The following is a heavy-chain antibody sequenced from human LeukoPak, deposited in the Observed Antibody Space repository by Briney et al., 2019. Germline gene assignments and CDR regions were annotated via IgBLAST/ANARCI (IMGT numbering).Heavy chain of an antibody. CDR1: GGSISTFP. J-gene: IGHJ4*01. Sequence: PSDTLSLPCTVSGGSISTFPWTWLRHPPGKGVEWVGSVQSTSNNYNPAFKSRVAISVDTAKNQFFLRLNSVTSADTAVYYCARDTTVASGMQFWGHGSLVTVSS. D-gene: IGHD6-19*01. V-gene: IGHV4-59*01. CDR2: VQSTSN. CDR3: ARDTTVASGMQF.